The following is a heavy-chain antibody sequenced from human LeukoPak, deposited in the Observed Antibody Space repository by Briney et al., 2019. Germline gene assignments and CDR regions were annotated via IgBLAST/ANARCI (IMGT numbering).Heavy chain of an antibody. V-gene: IGHV4-59*10. CDR3: ATLGYSYGTDY. CDR2: IYTSGST. CDR1: GGSFSGYY. Sequence: SETLSLTCAVYGGSFSGYYWTWIRQPAGKGLEWIGRIYTSGSTNYNPSLKSRVTISVDTSKNQFSLKLSSVTAADTAVYYCATLGYSYGTDYWGQGTLVTVSS. D-gene: IGHD5-18*01. J-gene: IGHJ4*02.